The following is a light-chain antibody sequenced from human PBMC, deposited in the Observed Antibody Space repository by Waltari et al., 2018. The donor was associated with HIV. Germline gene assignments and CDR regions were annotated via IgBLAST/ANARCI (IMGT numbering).Light chain of an antibody. V-gene: IGLV1-44*01. Sequence: QSVLTQPPSASGTPGQRVTISCSGRRSNIGTNVVTWYQQLPGSAPKLLISYNNQRPSGFPDRFSGSKSGTSASLAISGLQSEDEADYYCAAWDDNLNGLFGGGTKLTVL. J-gene: IGLJ2*01. CDR1: RSNIGTNV. CDR3: AAWDDNLNGL. CDR2: YNN.